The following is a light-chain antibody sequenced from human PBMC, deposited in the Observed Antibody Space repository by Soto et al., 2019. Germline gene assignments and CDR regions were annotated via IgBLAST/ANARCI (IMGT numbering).Light chain of an antibody. CDR2: GAS. J-gene: IGKJ4*01. CDR1: QSVTSSY. V-gene: IGKV3-20*01. CDR3: QQYGNSPLP. Sequence: EIVLTQSPGTLSLSPGERATLSCRASQSVTSSYLAWYQQKPGQAPRLLIYGASSRATGIPDRFSGSGSGTDFTLTISRLEPEDFAVYYCQQYGNSPLPFGGGTKVEIK.